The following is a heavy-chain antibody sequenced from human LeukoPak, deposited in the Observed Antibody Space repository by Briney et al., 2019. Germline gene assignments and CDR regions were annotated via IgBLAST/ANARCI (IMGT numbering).Heavy chain of an antibody. V-gene: IGHV4-61*02. CDR2: IYTSGST. CDR1: GGSISSGSYY. J-gene: IGHJ3*02. CDR3: ERGSGDSGSYSGAFDI. Sequence: SETLSLTCTVSGGSISSGSYYWSWIRQPAGKGLEWIGRIYTSGSTNYNPSLKSRVTISVDTSKNQFSLKLSSVTAADTAVYYCERGSGDSGSYSGAFDIWGQGTMVTVSS. D-gene: IGHD1-26*01.